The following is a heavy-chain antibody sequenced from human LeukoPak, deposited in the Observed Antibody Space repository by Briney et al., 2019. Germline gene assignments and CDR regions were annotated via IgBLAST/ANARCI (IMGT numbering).Heavy chain of an antibody. CDR3: ARDAGYCSSTSCYLYGMDV. D-gene: IGHD2-2*01. Sequence: SETLSLTCTVSGGSVSSGSYYWSWIRQPPGKGLEWIGYIYYSGSTNYNPSLKSRVTISVDTSKNQFSLKLSSVTAADTAVYYCARDAGYCSSTSCYLYGMDVWGQGTTVTVSS. J-gene: IGHJ6*02. CDR1: GGSVSSGSYY. CDR2: IYYSGST. V-gene: IGHV4-61*01.